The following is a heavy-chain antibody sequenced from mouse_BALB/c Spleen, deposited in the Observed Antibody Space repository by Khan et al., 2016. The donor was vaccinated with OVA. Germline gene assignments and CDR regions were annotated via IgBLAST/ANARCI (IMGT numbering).Heavy chain of an antibody. D-gene: IGHD2-3*01. J-gene: IGHJ4*01. V-gene: IGHV3-2*02. CDR1: GYSITSDYA. Sequence: EVQLQESGPGLVKPSQSLSLTCTVTGYSITSDYAWNWIRQFPGNKLEWMGYISYSGSTNYNPSLKSRISITRDTSKIQVVMQMNSVTTEDTTTYYCARDGSRYNYAMDYGGQGTSVTVSS. CDR3: ARDGSRYNYAMDY. CDR2: ISYSGST.